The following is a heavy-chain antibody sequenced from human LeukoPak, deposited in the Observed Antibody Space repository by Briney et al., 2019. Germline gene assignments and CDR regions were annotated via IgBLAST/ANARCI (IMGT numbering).Heavy chain of an antibody. CDR3: ARDPKPKYGMDV. J-gene: IGHJ6*02. Sequence: ASVKISCKASGYTFTGYYMHRVRQAPGQGLEWMGWINPNSGGTNYAQKFQGRVTMTRDTSISTAYMELSRLRSDDTAVYYCARDPKPKYGMDVWGQGTTVTVSS. CDR2: INPNSGGT. CDR1: GYTFTGYY. V-gene: IGHV1-2*02.